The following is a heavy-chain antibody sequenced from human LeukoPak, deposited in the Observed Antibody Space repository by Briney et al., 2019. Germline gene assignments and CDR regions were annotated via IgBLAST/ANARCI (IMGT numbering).Heavy chain of an antibody. J-gene: IGHJ4*02. Sequence: ASVKVSCKASGYTFTNYGISWVRQAPGQGLEWMGWISAYNGNTNYAQKLQGRVTMTTDTSTSTAYMELRSLRSDDTAVYYCARVTAVPAAMGFDYWGQGTLVTVSS. V-gene: IGHV1-18*01. D-gene: IGHD2-2*01. CDR1: GYTFTNYG. CDR3: ARVTAVPAAMGFDY. CDR2: ISAYNGNT.